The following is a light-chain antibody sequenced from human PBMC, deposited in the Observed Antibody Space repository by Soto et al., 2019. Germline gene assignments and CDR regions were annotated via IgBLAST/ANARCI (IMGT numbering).Light chain of an antibody. J-gene: IGLJ3*02. CDR2: GNS. CDR3: QSYDSSLSGSV. V-gene: IGLV1-40*01. CDR1: SSNIGAGYD. Sequence: QSGLTQPPSVSGAPGQRVTISCTGSSSNIGAGYDVHWYQQLPGTAPKLLIYGNSNRPSGVPDRFSGSKSGTSASLAITGLQVEDEADYYCQSYDSSLSGSVFGGGTKVTVL.